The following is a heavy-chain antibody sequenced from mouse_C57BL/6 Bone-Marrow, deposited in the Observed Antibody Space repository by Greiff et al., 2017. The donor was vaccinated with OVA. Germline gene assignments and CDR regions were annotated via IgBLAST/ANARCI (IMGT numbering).Heavy chain of an antibody. V-gene: IGHV1-82*01. J-gene: IGHJ4*01. CDR1: GYAFSSSW. CDR2: IYPGDGDT. Sequence: QVQLQQSGPELVKPGASVKISCKASGYAFSSSWMNWVKQRPGKGLEWIGRIYPGDGDTNYNGKFKGKATLTADKSSSTAYMQLSSLTSEDSAVYFCARPYGNHAMDDWGQGTSVTVSS. D-gene: IGHD2-1*01. CDR3: ARPYGNHAMDD.